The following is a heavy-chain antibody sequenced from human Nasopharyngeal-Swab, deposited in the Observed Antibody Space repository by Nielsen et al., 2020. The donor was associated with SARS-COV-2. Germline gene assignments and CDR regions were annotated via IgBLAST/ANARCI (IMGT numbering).Heavy chain of an antibody. Sequence: GESLKISCAASGFTFSSYSMNWVRQAPGKGLEWVSSTSSSSSYIYYADSVKGRFTISRDNAKNSLYLQMNSLRAEDTAVYYCARNLGDDAFDIWGQGTMVTVSS. CDR2: TSSSSSYI. V-gene: IGHV3-21*01. CDR1: GFTFSSYS. D-gene: IGHD3-16*01. J-gene: IGHJ3*02. CDR3: ARNLGDDAFDI.